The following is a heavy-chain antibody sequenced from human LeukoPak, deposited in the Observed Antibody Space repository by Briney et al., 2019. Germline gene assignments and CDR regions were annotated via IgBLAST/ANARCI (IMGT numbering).Heavy chain of an antibody. D-gene: IGHD6-13*01. CDR3: ARSGQHLFDF. CDR2: ISSSGGTI. J-gene: IGHJ4*02. V-gene: IGHV3-48*04. CDR1: GFTFSNYG. Sequence: GGSLRLSCAASGFTFSNYGMSWVRQAPGKGLEWVSYISSSGGTISYADSVKGRFTISRDNAKNSLYLQMNSLRAEDTAIYYCARSGQHLFDFWGQGTLVTVSS.